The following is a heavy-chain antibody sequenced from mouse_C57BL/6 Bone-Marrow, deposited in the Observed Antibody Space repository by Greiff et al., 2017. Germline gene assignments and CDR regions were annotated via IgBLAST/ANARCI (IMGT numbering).Heavy chain of an antibody. CDR1: GYTFTSYW. CDR3: TRFWLLRDY. Sequence: QVQLQQPGAELVKPGASVKLSCKASGYTFTSYWMHWVKQRPGQGLEWIGKLHPNSGSTNYNEKFKSKATLTVDNSSSTAYMQLSSLTSEDSSVYYCTRFWLLRDYWGQGTTLTVSS. V-gene: IGHV1-64*01. D-gene: IGHD2-3*01. J-gene: IGHJ2*01. CDR2: LHPNSGST.